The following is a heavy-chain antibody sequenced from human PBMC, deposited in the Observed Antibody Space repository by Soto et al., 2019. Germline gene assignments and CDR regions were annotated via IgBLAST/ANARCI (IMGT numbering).Heavy chain of an antibody. Sequence: EVQLVESGGGLVQPGGSLRLSCAASGCTFSSYWMSWVRQAPGKGLEWVANIKQDGSEKYYVDSVKGRFTISRDNAKNSLYLQMNSLRAEDTAVYYCARDFNRIAATDSYNWFDPWGQGTLVTVSS. V-gene: IGHV3-7*03. CDR3: ARDFNRIAATDSYNWFDP. CDR1: GCTFSSYW. J-gene: IGHJ5*02. D-gene: IGHD6-13*01. CDR2: IKQDGSEK.